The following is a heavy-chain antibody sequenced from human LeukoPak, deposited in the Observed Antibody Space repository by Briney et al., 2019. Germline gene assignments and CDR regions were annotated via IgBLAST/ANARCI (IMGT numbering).Heavy chain of an antibody. CDR2: IYYSGST. CDR1: GGSISSYY. CDR3: ARVGVTMVRGVLDY. Sequence: PSETLSLTCTVSGGSISSYYWSWIRQPPGKGLEWIGYIYYSGSTNYNPSLKSRVTISVDTSKNQFSLKLSSVTAADTAVYYCARVGVTMVRGVLDYWGQGTLVAVSS. J-gene: IGHJ4*02. D-gene: IGHD3-10*01. V-gene: IGHV4-59*01.